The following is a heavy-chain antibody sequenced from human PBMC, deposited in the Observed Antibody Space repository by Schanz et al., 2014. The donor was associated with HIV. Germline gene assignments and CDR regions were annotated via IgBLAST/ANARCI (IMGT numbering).Heavy chain of an antibody. Sequence: QVQLVQSGAEVMEPGASVKVSCKASGYTFSHYGITWVRQAPGQGPEWMGWISAYNGNTNYAQKIQGRVTMTTDTSTSTAYMELRSLTADDTAVYYCARDHITICLDPWGQGTLVTVSS. CDR3: ARDHITICLDP. CDR1: GYTFSHYG. J-gene: IGHJ5*02. CDR2: ISAYNGNT. D-gene: IGHD3-9*01. V-gene: IGHV1-18*01.